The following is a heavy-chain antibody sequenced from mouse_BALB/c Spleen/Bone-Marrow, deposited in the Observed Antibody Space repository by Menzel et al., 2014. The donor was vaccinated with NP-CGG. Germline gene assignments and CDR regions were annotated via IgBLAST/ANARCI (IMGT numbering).Heavy chain of an antibody. D-gene: IGHD4-1*01. V-gene: IGHV1S81*02. CDR2: INPSNGRT. CDR3: ARDWDEAYYFDY. J-gene: IGHJ2*01. CDR1: GYTFTGYW. Sequence: QVQLQQPGAELVKPGASVKLSCKASGYTFTGYWMHWVKQRPGQGLEWIGEINPSNGRTNYNEKFKSKATLTVDKSSSTAYMQLSSLTSEDSAVYYCARDWDEAYYFDYWGQGTTLTVSS.